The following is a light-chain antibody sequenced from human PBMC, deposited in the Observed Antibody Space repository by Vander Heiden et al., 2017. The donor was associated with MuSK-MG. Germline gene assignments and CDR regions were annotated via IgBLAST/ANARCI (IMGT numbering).Light chain of an antibody. Sequence: SYELTHPPSVSVSPGQTASITCSGDTLGDKYACWYQQKPGPSPVLVIYQDSKRPSGIPERFSGSNSGNTATLTISGTQAMDEADYYCQAWDSSTVVFGGGTKLTVL. CDR2: QDS. J-gene: IGLJ2*01. V-gene: IGLV3-1*01. CDR1: TLGDKY. CDR3: QAWDSSTVV.